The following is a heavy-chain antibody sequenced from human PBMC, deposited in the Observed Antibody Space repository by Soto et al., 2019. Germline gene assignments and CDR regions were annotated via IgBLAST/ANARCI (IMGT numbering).Heavy chain of an antibody. CDR3: ARELRITIFGVVITAFDY. CDR1: GFTFSSYG. V-gene: IGHV3-33*01. D-gene: IGHD3-3*01. J-gene: IGHJ4*02. Sequence: QVQLVESGGGVVQPGRSLRLSCAASGFTFSSYGMHWVRQAPGKGLEWVAVIWYDGSNKYYADSVKGRFTISRDNSKNMLYLHMNSLRAEDTAVYYCARELRITIFGVVITAFDYWGQGTLVTVSS. CDR2: IWYDGSNK.